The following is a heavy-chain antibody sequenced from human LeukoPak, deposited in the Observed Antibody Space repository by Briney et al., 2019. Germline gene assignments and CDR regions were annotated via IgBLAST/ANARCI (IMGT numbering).Heavy chain of an antibody. CDR2: ISYDGSNK. J-gene: IGHJ4*02. CDR1: GFTFSSYA. V-gene: IGHV3-30-3*01. Sequence: GGSLRLSCAASGFTFSSYAMHWVRRAPVKGLEWVAVISYDGSNKYYADSVKGRFTISRDNSKNTLYLQMNSLRAEDTAVYYCASDSVGAADYWGQGTLVTVSS. CDR3: ASDSVGAADY. D-gene: IGHD2-15*01.